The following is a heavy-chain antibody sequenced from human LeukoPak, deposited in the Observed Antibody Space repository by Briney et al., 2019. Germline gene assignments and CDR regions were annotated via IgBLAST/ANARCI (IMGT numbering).Heavy chain of an antibody. CDR1: GFTFSSYG. CDR2: ISYDGSNK. Sequence: PGGSLRLSCAASGFTFSSYGMHWVRQAPGKGLEWVAVISYDGSNKYYADSVKGRFTISRDNSKNTLYLQMNSLRAEDTAVYYCAKDHIVYGSGSYYTPLSYYGMDVWGQGTTVTVS. D-gene: IGHD3-10*01. V-gene: IGHV3-30*18. CDR3: AKDHIVYGSGSYYTPLSYYGMDV. J-gene: IGHJ6*02.